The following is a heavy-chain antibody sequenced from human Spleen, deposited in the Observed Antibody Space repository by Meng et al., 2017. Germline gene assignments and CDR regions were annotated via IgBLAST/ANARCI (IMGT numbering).Heavy chain of an antibody. CDR2: IIPTLGLT. V-gene: IGHV1-69*04. J-gene: IGHJ4*02. CDR3: ARDVGYGEYYFDY. CDR1: GGTFSSYG. D-gene: IGHD4-17*01. Sequence: SVKVSCKASGGTFSSYGISWVRQAPGQGLEWMGRIIPTLGLTNYAQKFQGRVTITADISTSTAYMELRSLSSDDTAMYYCARDVGYGEYYFDYWGQGTLVTVSS.